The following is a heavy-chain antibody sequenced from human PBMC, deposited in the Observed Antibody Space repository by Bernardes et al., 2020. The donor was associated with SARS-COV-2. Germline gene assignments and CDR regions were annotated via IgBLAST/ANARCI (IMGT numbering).Heavy chain of an antibody. CDR3: ASWAQSSYALGRWFDP. CDR2: FDPEDGEM. V-gene: IGHV1-24*01. Sequence: ASVKVSCKVSGYSLSEICIHWVRQAPGKGLEWMGGFDPEDGEMTYAQKFQGRVTMTEDTSTDTAYMELSSLRFEDTAVYYCASWAQSSYALGRWFDPWGQGTLVTVSS. D-gene: IGHD2-2*01. J-gene: IGHJ5*02. CDR1: GYSLSEIC.